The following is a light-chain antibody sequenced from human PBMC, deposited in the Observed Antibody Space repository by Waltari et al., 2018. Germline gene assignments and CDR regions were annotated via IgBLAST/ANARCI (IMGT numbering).Light chain of an antibody. CDR3: QQYNNYAPRS. J-gene: IGKJ4*01. V-gene: IGKV1-5*03. CDR2: QAS. CDR1: QSIRSW. Sequence: DIQMTQSPSTLSASVGDRVNITCRASQSIRSWLAWYQQKPGKAPKVLIYQASSLESGVPSRFSGSVSGTQFTLTIRSLQCDDLATYCCQQYNNYAPRSFGGGTRVEIK.